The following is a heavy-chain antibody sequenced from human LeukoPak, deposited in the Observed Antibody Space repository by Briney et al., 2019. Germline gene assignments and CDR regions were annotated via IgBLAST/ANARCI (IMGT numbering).Heavy chain of an antibody. CDR3: AKDSKAAASRTPGWLDH. CDR1: GFTFSSYG. V-gene: IGHV3-33*06. Sequence: PGGSLRLSCAASGFTFSSYGMHWVRQAPGKGLEWVAVIWYDGSNKYYADSVKGRFTISRDNSKNTLYLQMNSLRAEDTAVYYCAKDSKAAASRTPGWLDHWGQGTLLPVSS. CDR2: IWYDGSNK. J-gene: IGHJ5*02. D-gene: IGHD6-13*01.